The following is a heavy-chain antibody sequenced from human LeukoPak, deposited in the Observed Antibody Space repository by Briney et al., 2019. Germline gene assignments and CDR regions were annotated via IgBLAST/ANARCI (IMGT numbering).Heavy chain of an antibody. CDR3: AKDRYGGNSFLDY. J-gene: IGHJ4*02. CDR1: GFTFSSYG. Sequence: PGGSLRLSCAASGFTFSSYGMHWVRQAPGKGLEWVAVISYDGSNKYYADSVKGRLTISRDNSKNTLYLQMNSLRAEDTAVYYCAKDRYGGNSFLDYWGQGTLVTVSS. V-gene: IGHV3-30*18. D-gene: IGHD4-23*01. CDR2: ISYDGSNK.